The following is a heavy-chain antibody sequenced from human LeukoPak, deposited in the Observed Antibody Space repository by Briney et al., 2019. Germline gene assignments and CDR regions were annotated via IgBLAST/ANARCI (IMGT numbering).Heavy chain of an antibody. Sequence: SETLSLTCTVSGGSIRSNYYWGWIRQPPGKGLEWIGSIYYSGNSYYNPSLKSRVTMSIDTSKNQFSLKVNSVTAADTAVYYCASLQGYCSGNRCPSSANYYYYYMDVWGKGTTVTVSS. CDR2: IYYSGNS. CDR3: ASLQGYCSGNRCPSSANYYYYYMDV. D-gene: IGHD2-15*01. CDR1: GGSIRSNYY. J-gene: IGHJ6*03. V-gene: IGHV4-39*07.